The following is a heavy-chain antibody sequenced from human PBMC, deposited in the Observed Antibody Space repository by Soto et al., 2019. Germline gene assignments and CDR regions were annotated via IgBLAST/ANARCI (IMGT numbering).Heavy chain of an antibody. CDR3: AGVQYYFDC. J-gene: IGHJ4*02. Sequence: QVQLVESGGGVVQPGRSLRLSCAASGFPFSSYGMHWVRQAPGKGLEWVAHISYDGSNKHYTDSVKGRFTISRDNSRNMLYLQMSSLRAEDTAVYYCAGVQYYFDCCGQGPRVSVSS. CDR1: GFPFSSYG. CDR2: ISYDGSNK. V-gene: IGHV3-30*03. D-gene: IGHD2-8*01.